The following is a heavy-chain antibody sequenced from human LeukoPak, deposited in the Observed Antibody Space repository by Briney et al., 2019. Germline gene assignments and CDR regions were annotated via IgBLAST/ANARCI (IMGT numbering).Heavy chain of an antibody. J-gene: IGHJ4*02. D-gene: IGHD3-22*01. CDR3: ARGGPAYYYDSSGPGYFDY. Sequence: PGGSLRLSCAASGFTVSSNYMSWVRQAPGKGLEGVSVIYSGGSTYYADSVKGRFTISRDNSKNTLYLQMNSLRAEDTAVYYCARGGPAYYYDSSGPGYFDYWGQGTLVTVSS. V-gene: IGHV3-66*02. CDR2: IYSGGST. CDR1: GFTVSSNY.